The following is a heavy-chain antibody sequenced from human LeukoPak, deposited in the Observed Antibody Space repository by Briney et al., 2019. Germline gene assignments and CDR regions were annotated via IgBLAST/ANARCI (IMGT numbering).Heavy chain of an antibody. Sequence: PGGSLRLSCAASGFTFSNAWMSWVRQAPGKGLEWVGRIKSKTDGGTTDCAAPVKGRFTISRDDSKNTLYLQMNSLKTEDTAVYYCTTDPHDYGDSYLDYWGQGTLVTVSS. CDR1: GFTFSNAW. J-gene: IGHJ4*02. V-gene: IGHV3-15*01. CDR3: TTDPHDYGDSYLDY. CDR2: IKSKTDGGTT. D-gene: IGHD4-17*01.